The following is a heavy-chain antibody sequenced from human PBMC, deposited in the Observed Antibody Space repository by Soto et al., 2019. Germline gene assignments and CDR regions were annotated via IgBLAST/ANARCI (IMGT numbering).Heavy chain of an antibody. J-gene: IGHJ5*01. CDR2: ISSSRSTI. D-gene: IGHD2-2*01. Sequence: EVQLVESGGGLVQPGGSLRLSCAASGFTFSSYSMNWVRQAPGKGLEWVSYISSSRSTIYYADSVKGRFTISRDNAKNSLYLQMNSLRAEDTAVYYCARDCPDNSTTCYGNEWFDSWGQGTLVTVSS. CDR1: GFTFSSYS. CDR3: ARDCPDNSTTCYGNEWFDS. V-gene: IGHV3-48*01.